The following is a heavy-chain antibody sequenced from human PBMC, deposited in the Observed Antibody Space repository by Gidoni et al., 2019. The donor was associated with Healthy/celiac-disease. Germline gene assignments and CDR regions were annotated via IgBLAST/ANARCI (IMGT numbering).Heavy chain of an antibody. CDR2: INPSGGST. CDR1: GYTFSSHY. Sequence: QVQLVQSGAEVKKPGVSVKVSCKASGYTFSSHYMHWVRQAPGQGLEWMGIINPSGGSTSYAQKFQGRVTMTRDTSTSTVYMELSSLRSEDTAVYYCARLGLGSGSYDYWGQGTLVTVSS. J-gene: IGHJ4*02. D-gene: IGHD3-10*01. CDR3: ARLGLGSGSYDY. V-gene: IGHV1-46*01.